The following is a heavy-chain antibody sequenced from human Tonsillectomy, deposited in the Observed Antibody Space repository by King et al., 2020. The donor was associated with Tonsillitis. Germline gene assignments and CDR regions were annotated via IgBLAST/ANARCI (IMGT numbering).Heavy chain of an antibody. CDR1: GFTFRTYA. Sequence: VQLVESGGGVVQPGRSLRLSCAASGFTFRTYAMYWVRQAPGKGLEWVAVMSYDGSNKYYADSVKGRFTISRDNSKNTLYLQMNSLRVEDTAVYYCARDTLVVIDGTRYYYFGMDVWGQGTTVTVSS. CDR3: ARDTLVVIDGTRYYYFGMDV. J-gene: IGHJ6*02. D-gene: IGHD3-22*01. V-gene: IGHV3-30*14. CDR2: MSYDGSNK.